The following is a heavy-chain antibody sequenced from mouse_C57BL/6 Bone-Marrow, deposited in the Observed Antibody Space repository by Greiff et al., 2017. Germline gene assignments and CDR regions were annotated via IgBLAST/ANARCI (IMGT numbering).Heavy chain of an antibody. CDR2: IYPGDGDT. V-gene: IGHV1-82*01. D-gene: IGHD1-1*01. Sequence: VQLQQSGPELVKPGASVKISCKASGYAFSSSWMNWVKQRPGKGLEWIGRIYPGDGDTNYNGKFKGKATLTADKSSSTAYMQLSSLTSEDSAVYFCARSLYYYGSSDYWGQGTTLTVSS. CDR1: GYAFSSSW. CDR3: ARSLYYYGSSDY. J-gene: IGHJ2*01.